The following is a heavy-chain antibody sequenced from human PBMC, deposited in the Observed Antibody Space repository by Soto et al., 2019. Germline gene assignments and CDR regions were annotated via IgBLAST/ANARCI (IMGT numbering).Heavy chain of an antibody. CDR3: ARDPFPQYSHDTSGFQK. D-gene: IGHD3-22*01. Sequence: PGGSLRLSCAASGFSVSSNYMNWVRQAPGKGLEWLSVIYSGGDTHYADSVKGRFSVSRDNSENRVYLEMKSLRVEDTAIYYCARDPFPQYSHDTSGFQKWGLGTLVTVSS. J-gene: IGHJ4*02. CDR2: IYSGGDT. CDR1: GFSVSSNY. V-gene: IGHV3-53*05.